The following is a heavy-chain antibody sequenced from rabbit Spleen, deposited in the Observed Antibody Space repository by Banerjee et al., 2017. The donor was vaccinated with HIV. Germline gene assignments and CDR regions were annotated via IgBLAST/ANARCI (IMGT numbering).Heavy chain of an antibody. J-gene: IGHJ3*01. V-gene: IGHV1S45*01. D-gene: IGHD3-3*01. CDR1: GFALSDKAV. CDR2: INVVTGKA. CDR3: GGNWFDAVGGNFGW. Sequence: QQQLVESGGGLVKPGGSLTLTCKASGFALSDKAVMCWVRQAPGKGLEWIACINVVTGKAVYANWAKGRSAFSKPSSPTVPLKRTSLPAAATAPISCGGNWFDAVGGNFGWWAQGPLVTVS.